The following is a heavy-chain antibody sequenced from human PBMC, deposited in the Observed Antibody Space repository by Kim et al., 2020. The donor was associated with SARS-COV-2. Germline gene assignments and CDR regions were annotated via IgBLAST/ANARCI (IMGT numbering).Heavy chain of an antibody. Sequence: GGSLRLSCAASGFTFGDYAMHWVRQAPGKGLEWVSGISWNNGSIGYADSVKGRFTISRDNAKNSLYLQMNSLRAEDTALYYCAKGGAGGSSEYFQHWGQGTLVTVSS. CDR3: AKGGAGGSSEYFQH. D-gene: IGHD1-26*01. CDR2: ISWNNGSI. J-gene: IGHJ1*01. CDR1: GFTFGDYA. V-gene: IGHV3-9*01.